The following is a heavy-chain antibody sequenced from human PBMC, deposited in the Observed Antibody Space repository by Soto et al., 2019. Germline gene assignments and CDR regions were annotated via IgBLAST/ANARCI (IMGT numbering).Heavy chain of an antibody. Sequence: GASLRLSCVVSGFTFNNDWMTWVRQAPGEGLWWVSNINPRGSEKYYVDSVEGRFTISSDNAKNSLYLQMNSLGVEDTAVYYCARDPSFGALDYWGQGALVAVSA. V-gene: IGHV3-7*01. J-gene: IGHJ4*02. CDR2: INPRGSEK. CDR1: GFTFNNDW. CDR3: ARDPSFGALDY. D-gene: IGHD3-10*01.